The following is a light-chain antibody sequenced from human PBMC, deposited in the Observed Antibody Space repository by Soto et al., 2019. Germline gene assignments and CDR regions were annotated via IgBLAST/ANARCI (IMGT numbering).Light chain of an antibody. CDR1: QSIGRN. J-gene: IGKJ4*01. V-gene: IGKV1-39*01. Sequence: DIQMTQSPASLSASVGDRGTISCRASQSIGRNLNWYQQKPVKAPTLLIFTSSSLQSGVPSRFSGSGSGTEFTLTISSLQPDDFATYYCQQYNSYSLTFGGGTKVDIK. CDR3: QQYNSYSLT. CDR2: TSS.